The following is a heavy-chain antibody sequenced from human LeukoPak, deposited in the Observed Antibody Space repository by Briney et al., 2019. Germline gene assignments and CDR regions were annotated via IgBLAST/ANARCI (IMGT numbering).Heavy chain of an antibody. CDR3: ARDRSGYSEYYFDY. V-gene: IGHV4-4*07. CDR2: IYPSGST. CDR1: GGSTNTYC. D-gene: IGHD5-12*01. J-gene: IGHJ4*02. Sequence: PSETLSLTCTVSGGSTNTYCWSWIRQPAEKGLEWIGRIYPSGSTYYNPSLKSRITISIDKSKHQFSLRLTSVTAADTAVYYCARDRSGYSEYYFDYWGQGSLVTVSS.